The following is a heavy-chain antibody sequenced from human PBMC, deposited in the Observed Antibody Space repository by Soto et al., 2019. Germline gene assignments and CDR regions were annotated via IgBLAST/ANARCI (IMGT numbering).Heavy chain of an antibody. D-gene: IGHD6-13*01. J-gene: IGHJ5*02. CDR3: ARTGSWYPNWFDP. CDR2: ISAYNGNT. V-gene: IGHV1-18*01. CDR1: GYTFTSYG. Sequence: ASVKVSCKASGYTFTSYGISWVRQAPGQGLEWMGWISAYNGNTNYAQKFQGRVTITRDTSASTAYMELSSLRSEDTAVYYCARTGSWYPNWFDPWGQGTLVTVSS.